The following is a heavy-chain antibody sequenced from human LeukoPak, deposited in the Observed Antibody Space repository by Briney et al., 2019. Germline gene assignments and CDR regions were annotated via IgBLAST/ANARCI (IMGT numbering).Heavy chain of an antibody. J-gene: IGHJ4*02. V-gene: IGHV4-59*08. D-gene: IGHD5-18*01. Sequence: PSETLSLTCTVSGGSISSYYWSWIRQPPGKGLEWIGYIYYSGSTNYNPSLKSRVTISVDTSKNQFSLKLSSVTAADTAVYYCARRRRFSYGYYDYWGQGTLVTVSS. CDR2: IYYSGST. CDR1: GGSISSYY. CDR3: ARRRRFSYGYYDY.